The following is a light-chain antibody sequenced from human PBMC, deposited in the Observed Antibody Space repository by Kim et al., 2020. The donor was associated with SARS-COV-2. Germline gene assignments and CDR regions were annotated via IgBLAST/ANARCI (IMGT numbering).Light chain of an antibody. CDR2: DVS. CDR3: CSYAGSYTV. V-gene: IGLV2-11*01. J-gene: IGLJ2*01. CDR1: SSDVGGYSY. Sequence: PGQSVTNSCTGTSSDVGGYSYVSWYQQHPGKAPKLMIFDVSKRPSGVPDRFSGSKSGNTASLTISGLQTEDEADYYCCSYAGSYTVFGGGTQLTVL.